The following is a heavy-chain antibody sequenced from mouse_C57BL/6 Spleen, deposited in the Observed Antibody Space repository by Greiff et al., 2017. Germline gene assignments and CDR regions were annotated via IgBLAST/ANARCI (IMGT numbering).Heavy chain of an antibody. D-gene: IGHD1-1*01. CDR3: ASPITTVVHYYAMDY. Sequence: VKLQQPGAELVKPGASVKLSCKASGYTFTSYWMHWVKQRPGRGLEWIGRIDPNSGGTKYNEKFKSKATLTVDKPSSTAYMQLSSLTSEDSAVYYCASPITTVVHYYAMDYWGQGTSVTVSS. CDR1: GYTFTSYW. J-gene: IGHJ4*01. V-gene: IGHV1-72*01. CDR2: IDPNSGGT.